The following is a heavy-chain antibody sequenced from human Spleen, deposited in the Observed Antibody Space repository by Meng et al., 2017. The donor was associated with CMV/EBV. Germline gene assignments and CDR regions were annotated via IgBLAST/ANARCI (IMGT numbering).Heavy chain of an antibody. Sequence: KASGGTFSSYAISWVRQAPGQGLEWMGGIIPIFGTANYGQKFQTRVTITTDESTSTAYMELSSLRSEDTAVYYCARGLGSISSNWFDPWGQGALVTVSS. CDR2: IIPIFGTA. CDR1: GGTFSSYA. CDR3: ARGLGSISSNWFDP. J-gene: IGHJ5*02. D-gene: IGHD2-2*01. V-gene: IGHV1-69*05.